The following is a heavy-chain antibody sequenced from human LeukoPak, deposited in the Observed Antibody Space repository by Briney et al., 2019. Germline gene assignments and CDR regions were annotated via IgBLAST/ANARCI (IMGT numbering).Heavy chain of an antibody. CDR3: ARTKTSGSQLLIYFDY. CDR1: GYTFTSYY. V-gene: IGHV1-46*01. Sequence: ASVTVSCKASGYTFTSYYMHWVRQAPGQGLEWMGIINPSGGSTSYAQKFQGRVTMTRDTSTSTVYMELSSLRSEDTAVYYCARTKTSGSQLLIYFDYWGQGTLVTDSS. J-gene: IGHJ4*02. D-gene: IGHD1-26*01. CDR2: INPSGGST.